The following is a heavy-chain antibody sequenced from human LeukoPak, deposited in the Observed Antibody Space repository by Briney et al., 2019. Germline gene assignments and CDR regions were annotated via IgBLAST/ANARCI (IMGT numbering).Heavy chain of an antibody. Sequence: GGSLRLSCAASGFTFSDYYMSWVRQASGKGLEWVGRIRSKANSYATAYAASVKGRFTISRDDSKNTAYLQMNSLKTEDTAVYYCTRHPPLTYYYDSWGQGTLVTVPS. CDR1: GFTFSDYY. CDR3: TRHPPLTYYYDS. CDR2: IRSKANSYAT. J-gene: IGHJ4*02. V-gene: IGHV3-73*01. D-gene: IGHD3-22*01.